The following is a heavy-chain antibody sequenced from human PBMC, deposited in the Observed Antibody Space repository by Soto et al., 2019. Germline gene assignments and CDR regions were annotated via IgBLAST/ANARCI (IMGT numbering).Heavy chain of an antibody. CDR1: GYSFTSYW. D-gene: IGHD6-19*01. CDR3: ARRSQFWAGYYYYYGMDV. V-gene: IGHV5-51*01. Sequence: PGESLKISCKGSGYSFTSYWIGWVRQVPGKGLEWMGIIYPGDSDTRYSPSFQGQVTISADKSISTAYLQWSSLKASDTAMYYCARRSQFWAGYYYYYGMDVPGQATKVTVS. CDR2: IYPGDSDT. J-gene: IGHJ6*02.